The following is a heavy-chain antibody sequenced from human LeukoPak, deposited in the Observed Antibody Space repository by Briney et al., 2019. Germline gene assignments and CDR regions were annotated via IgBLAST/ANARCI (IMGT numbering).Heavy chain of an antibody. D-gene: IGHD5-18*01. V-gene: IGHV3-53*01. CDR2: IYSGGIT. Sequence: PGGSLRLSCAASGFTVSSNYMNWVRQAPGKGLEWVSVIYSGGITYYADSVKGRFTISRDNSKNTLYLQMNSLRAEDTAVYYCARGAMTYDAFDIWGQGTMVTVSS. CDR3: ARGAMTYDAFDI. J-gene: IGHJ3*02. CDR1: GFTVSSNY.